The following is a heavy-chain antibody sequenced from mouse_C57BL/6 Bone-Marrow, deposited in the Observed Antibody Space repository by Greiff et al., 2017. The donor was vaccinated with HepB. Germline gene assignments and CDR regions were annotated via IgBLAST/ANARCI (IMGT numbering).Heavy chain of an antibody. D-gene: IGHD2-1*01. CDR1: GYAFTNYL. J-gene: IGHJ2*01. CDR2: INPGSGGT. CDR3: ARWGDGNYEGY. V-gene: IGHV1-54*01. Sequence: QVQLQQSGAELVRPGTSVKVSCKASGYAFTNYLIEWVKQRPGQGLEWIGVINPGSGGTNYNEKFKGKATLTADKSSSTAYMQLSSLTSEDSAVYFCARWGDGNYEGYWGEGTTLTGSS.